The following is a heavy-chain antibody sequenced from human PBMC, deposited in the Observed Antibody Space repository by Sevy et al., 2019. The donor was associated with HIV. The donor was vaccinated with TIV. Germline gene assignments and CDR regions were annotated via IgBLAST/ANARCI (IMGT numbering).Heavy chain of an antibody. CDR1: GGSISGYY. CDR3: TRDRYTLVRGIIMTWFDP. V-gene: IGHV4-59*01. Sequence: SQTLSLTCTVSGGSISGYYWSWIRQSPGKGLEWIAYNHSNGNTNYNPSLKSRVTISIDTSKNQFSLKLSSVTAADTAVYYCTRDRYTLVRGIIMTWFDPWGQGTLVTVSS. CDR2: NHSNGNT. J-gene: IGHJ5*02. D-gene: IGHD3-10*01.